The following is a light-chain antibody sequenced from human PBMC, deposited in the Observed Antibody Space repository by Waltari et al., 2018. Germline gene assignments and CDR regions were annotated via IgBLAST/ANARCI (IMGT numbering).Light chain of an antibody. CDR1: NLGDQY. J-gene: IGLJ2*01. V-gene: IGLV3-1*01. Sequence: SYELTPPPSVSVSPGQTASIPCSGDNLGDQYACWYQQKPGQSPVLVIYQDSKRHSVFPERFSCSNSGNTATLTISGTQSMDDADYYFQAWDSSTVVFGGGTKLTVL. CDR3: QAWDSSTVV. CDR2: QDS.